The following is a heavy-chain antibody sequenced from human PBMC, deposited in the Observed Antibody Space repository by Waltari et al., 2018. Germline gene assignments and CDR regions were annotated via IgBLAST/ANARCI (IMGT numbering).Heavy chain of an antibody. V-gene: IGHV3-23*01. J-gene: IGHJ5*02. Sequence: EVQLLESGGGLVQPGGSLRLSCAASGFTFSSYAMSWVRQAPGKGLEWVSAISGSGGSTYYAASVKGRFTISRDNSKNTLYLQMNSLRAEDTAVYYCSGYCSSTSCRSDNWFDPWGQGTLVTVSS. CDR3: SGYCSSTSCRSDNWFDP. CDR1: GFTFSSYA. D-gene: IGHD2-2*01. CDR2: ISGSGGST.